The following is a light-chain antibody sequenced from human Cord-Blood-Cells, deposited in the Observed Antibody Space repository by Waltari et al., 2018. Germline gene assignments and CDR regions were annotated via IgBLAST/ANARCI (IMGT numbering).Light chain of an antibody. CDR1: QSISSY. V-gene: IGKV1-39*01. CDR3: QQSYSTPRT. Sequence: DIQMPQSPSSVSASVGDSVTITCRASQSISSYLNWYQQKPGKAPKLLIYAASSLQSGVPSRFSGSGSGTDFTLTISSLQPEDFATYYCQQSYSTPRTFGPGTKVDIK. J-gene: IGKJ3*01. CDR2: AAS.